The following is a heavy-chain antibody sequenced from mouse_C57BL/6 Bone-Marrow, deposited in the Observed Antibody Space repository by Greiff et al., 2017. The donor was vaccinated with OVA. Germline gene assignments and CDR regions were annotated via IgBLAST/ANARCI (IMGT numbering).Heavy chain of an antibody. CDR3: ASAVFAY. V-gene: IGHV1-50*01. J-gene: IGHJ3*01. CDR2: IDPSDSYT. Sequence: QVQLKQPGAELVKPGASVKLSCKASGYTFTSYWMQWVKQRPGQGLEWIGEIDPSDSYTNYNQKFKGKATLTVDTSSSTAYMQLSSLTSEDSAVYYCASAVFAYWGQGTRVTVSA. CDR1: GYTFTSYW.